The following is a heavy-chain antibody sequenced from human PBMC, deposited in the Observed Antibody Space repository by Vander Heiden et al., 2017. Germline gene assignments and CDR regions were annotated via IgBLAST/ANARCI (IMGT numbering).Heavy chain of an antibody. CDR3: AKDDYYDSSGPLDY. CDR2: ISGSGGST. D-gene: IGHD3-22*01. Sequence: EVQLLESGGGLVQPGGSLRLSCSASGFTFSSYDMSWVRQAPGKGLEWVSAISGSGGSTYYADSVKGGFTISRDNSKNTLYLQMNSLRAEDTAVYYCAKDDYYDSSGPLDYWGQGTLVTVSS. V-gene: IGHV3-23*01. CDR1: GFTFSSYD. J-gene: IGHJ4*02.